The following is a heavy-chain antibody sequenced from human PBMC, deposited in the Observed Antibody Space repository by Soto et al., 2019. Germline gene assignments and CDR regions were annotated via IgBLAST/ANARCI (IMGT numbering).Heavy chain of an antibody. D-gene: IGHD6-13*01. Sequence: ASVKVSCKASGGTFSSYAISWVRQAPGQGLEWMGGIIPIFGTANYAQKFQGRVTITADESTSTAYMELSSLRSEDTAVYYCARGPPAAAVYNWFDPWGQGTLVTVSS. J-gene: IGHJ5*02. V-gene: IGHV1-69*13. CDR3: ARGPPAAAVYNWFDP. CDR1: GGTFSSYA. CDR2: IIPIFGTA.